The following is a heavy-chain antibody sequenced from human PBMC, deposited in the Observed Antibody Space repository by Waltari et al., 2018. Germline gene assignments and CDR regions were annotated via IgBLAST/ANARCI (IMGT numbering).Heavy chain of an antibody. CDR3: ARVELGNYWYFDL. CDR1: GGSISSHY. Sequence: QVQLQESGPGLVKPSETLSLTCTVSGGSISSHYWSWIRQPAGKGLEWIGRIFSSGSPNYNPSLKSRVTMSVDTSKNQFSLKLSSVTAADTAVYYCARVELGNYWYFDLWGRGTLVTVSS. V-gene: IGHV4-4*07. CDR2: IFSSGSP. D-gene: IGHD7-27*01. J-gene: IGHJ2*01.